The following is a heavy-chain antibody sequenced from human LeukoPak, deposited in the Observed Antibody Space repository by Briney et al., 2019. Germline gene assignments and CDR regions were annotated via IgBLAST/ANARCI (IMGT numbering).Heavy chain of an antibody. V-gene: IGHV1-18*01. Sequence: VASVKVSCRASGCSISDYVMIWVRQAPGQGLEWLGRINNYNADPKYVEKFQDRLTMTTDTSANTAYMELRNLRSDDAAIYFCARAMRGIAGAYDYWGQGTLVSVSS. D-gene: IGHD6-13*01. CDR2: INNYNADP. CDR3: ARAMRGIAGAYDY. J-gene: IGHJ4*02. CDR1: GCSISDYV.